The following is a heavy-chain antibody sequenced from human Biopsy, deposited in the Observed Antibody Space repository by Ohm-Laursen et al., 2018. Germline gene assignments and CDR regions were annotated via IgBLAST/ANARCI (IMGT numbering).Heavy chain of an antibody. D-gene: IGHD2-2*01. CDR3: AREAIGYQLPCDD. J-gene: IGHJ4*02. Sequence: ASVKVSCKTSTGTFDSYGVIWVRQAPGQGLEWMGRIIPILRTTAYAQTFLGRVTITADSPTSTVDMELTSLTSDDTAVYFCAREAIGYQLPCDDWGQGTLVTVSS. CDR2: IIPILRTT. CDR1: TGTFDSYG. V-gene: IGHV1-69*11.